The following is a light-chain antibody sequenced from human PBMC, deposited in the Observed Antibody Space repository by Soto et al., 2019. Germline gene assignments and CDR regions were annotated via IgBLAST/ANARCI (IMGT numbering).Light chain of an antibody. Sequence: QSVLTQPASVSGSPGQSITISCTGTSSDVGCYNLVSWYQQHPGKAPNLMIYEASKQPSGVSNRVSGSKSANTASRTISGLQADDDADYYFCAYGARSTYVCGTGTKFTAL. V-gene: IGLV2-23*01. CDR2: EAS. CDR3: CAYGARSTYV. J-gene: IGLJ1*01. CDR1: SSDVGCYNL.